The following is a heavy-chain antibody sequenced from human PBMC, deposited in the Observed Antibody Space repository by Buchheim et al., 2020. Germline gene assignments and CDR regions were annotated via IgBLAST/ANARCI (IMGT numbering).Heavy chain of an antibody. CDR2: IKQDGSEK. J-gene: IGHJ6*02. Sequence: EVQLVESGGVLVQPGGSLRLSCAASGFMFSTYWMSWVRQAPGKGLEWVANIKQDGSEKNYVDSVEGRFTISRDTAKHSLDLQMNSLRVEDTGVYFCVRASSTVRAYYYGMDVWGQGTT. CDR1: GFMFSTYW. D-gene: IGHD4-11*01. CDR3: VRASSTVRAYYYGMDV. V-gene: IGHV3-7*04.